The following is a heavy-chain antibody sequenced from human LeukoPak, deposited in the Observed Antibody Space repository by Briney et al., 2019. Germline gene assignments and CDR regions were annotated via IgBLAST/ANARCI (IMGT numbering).Heavy chain of an antibody. CDR3: AREVAVEGVGIPPDNWFDP. Sequence: SVKVSCKASGGTFSSYAISWVRQAPGQGLEWMGGIIPIFGTANYAQKFQGRVTITADESTSTAYMELSSLRSEDTAAYYCAREVAVEGVGIPPDNWFDPWGQGTLVTVSS. CDR2: IIPIFGTA. V-gene: IGHV1-69*13. CDR1: GGTFSSYA. J-gene: IGHJ5*02. D-gene: IGHD6-19*01.